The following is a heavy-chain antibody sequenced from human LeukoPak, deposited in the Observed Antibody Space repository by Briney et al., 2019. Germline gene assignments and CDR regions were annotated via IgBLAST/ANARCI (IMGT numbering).Heavy chain of an antibody. CDR1: GGSISSGGYY. V-gene: IGHV4-31*03. CDR3: ARDHGYSYGYTDY. J-gene: IGHJ4*02. CDR2: IYYSGST. D-gene: IGHD5-18*01. Sequence: SETLSLTYTVSGGSISSGGYYWSWIRQLPGKGLEWIGYIYYSGSTYYNPSLKSRVTISADTSKNQFSLNLSSVTAADTAVYYCARDHGYSYGYTDYWGQGTLVTVSS.